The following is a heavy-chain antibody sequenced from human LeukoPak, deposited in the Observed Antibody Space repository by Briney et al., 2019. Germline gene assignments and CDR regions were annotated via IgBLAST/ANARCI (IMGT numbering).Heavy chain of an antibody. Sequence: GGSLRLSCAASGFNFTAFWMSWVRQAPGKGLEWLAIIKQDGSEKHYKGSVEGRFTISRDNAKNSLHLQMNSLRAEDTAVYYCAGGSGYLITSWGQGTLVTVSS. V-gene: IGHV3-7*01. CDR3: AGGSGYLITS. CDR1: GFNFTAFW. J-gene: IGHJ5*02. CDR2: IKQDGSEK. D-gene: IGHD3-9*01.